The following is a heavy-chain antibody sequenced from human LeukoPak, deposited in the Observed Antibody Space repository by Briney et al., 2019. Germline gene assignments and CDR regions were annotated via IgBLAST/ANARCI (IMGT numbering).Heavy chain of an antibody. CDR3: ANSVGWYYFDY. V-gene: IGHV4-59*12. CDR1: GGSISSYY. J-gene: IGHJ4*02. CDR2: IYYSGST. Sequence: SETLSLTCTVSGGSISSYYWSWIRQPPGKGLEWIGYIYYSGSTNYNPSLKSRVTISVDTSKNQFSLKLSSVTAADTAVYYCANSVGWYYFDYWGQGTLVTVSS. D-gene: IGHD2-15*01.